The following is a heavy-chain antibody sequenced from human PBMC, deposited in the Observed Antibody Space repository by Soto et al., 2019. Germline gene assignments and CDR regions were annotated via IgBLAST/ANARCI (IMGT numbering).Heavy chain of an antibody. CDR1: GGSISSGDYY. CDR2: IYYSGST. V-gene: IGHV4-30-4*01. Sequence: QVQLQESGPGLVKPSQTLSLTCTVSGGSISSGDYYWSWIRQPPGKGLEWIGYIYYSGSTYYNPSLKSRVTISVDTSKNQFPLKLSSVTAADTAVYYCARGYCSSTSCYGGDYWGQGTLVTVSS. CDR3: ARGYCSSTSCYGGDY. D-gene: IGHD2-2*01. J-gene: IGHJ4*02.